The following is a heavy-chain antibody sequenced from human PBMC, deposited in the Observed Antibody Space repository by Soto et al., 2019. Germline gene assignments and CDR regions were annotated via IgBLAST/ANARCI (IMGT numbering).Heavy chain of an antibody. Sequence: AAVKVSCKASVYTFTSYGSGRVLQAPGQGLEWMGWISAYNGNTNYAQKLQGRVTMTTDTSTSTAYMELRSLRSDDTAVYYCRREYYYGSGPWYWGQGTQVTVSS. D-gene: IGHD3-10*01. CDR1: VYTFTSYG. V-gene: IGHV1-18*01. CDR3: RREYYYGSGPWY. J-gene: IGHJ4*02. CDR2: ISAYNGNT.